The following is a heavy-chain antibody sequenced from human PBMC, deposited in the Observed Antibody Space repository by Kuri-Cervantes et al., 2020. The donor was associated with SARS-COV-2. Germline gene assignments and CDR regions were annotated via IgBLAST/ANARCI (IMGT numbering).Heavy chain of an antibody. J-gene: IGHJ4*02. D-gene: IGHD7-27*01. CDR1: GGSFSGYY. CDR3: AMRSGDFDY. CDR2: INDSGST. V-gene: IGHV4-34*01. Sequence: SQTLSLTCAFYGGSFSGYYWSWIRQPPGKGLEWIGEINDSGSTNYNPSLQSRVTISVDTSKNQFSLKLSSVTAADTAVYYCAMRSGDFDYWGQGTLVTVSS.